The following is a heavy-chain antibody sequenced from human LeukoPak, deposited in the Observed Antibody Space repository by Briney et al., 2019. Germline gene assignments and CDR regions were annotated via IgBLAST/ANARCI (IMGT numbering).Heavy chain of an antibody. Sequence: GGSLRLSCAASGFTFSSYAMSWVRQAPGKGLEWVSAISGSGGSAYYADSVKGRFTISRDNSKNTLYLQMNSLRAEDTAVYYCAKDLPGYSSGLFPGFDYWGQGTLVTVSS. J-gene: IGHJ4*02. D-gene: IGHD6-19*01. V-gene: IGHV3-23*01. CDR2: ISGSGGSA. CDR1: GFTFSSYA. CDR3: AKDLPGYSSGLFPGFDY.